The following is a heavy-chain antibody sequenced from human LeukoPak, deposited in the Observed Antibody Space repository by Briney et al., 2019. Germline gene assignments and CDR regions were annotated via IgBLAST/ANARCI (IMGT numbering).Heavy chain of an antibody. CDR3: GRSRGSDYVIGY. Sequence: PSQTLSLTCSVSGGSISSGSYYWNFIWQPAGKGLEWIGRIYTGGSTTYNPSLKSRITISLDTSKNQFSLKLISVTAADTAVYFCGRSRGSDYVIGYWGQGTLVTVSS. J-gene: IGHJ4*02. CDR2: IYTGGST. V-gene: IGHV4-61*02. CDR1: GGSISSGSYY. D-gene: IGHD4-17*01.